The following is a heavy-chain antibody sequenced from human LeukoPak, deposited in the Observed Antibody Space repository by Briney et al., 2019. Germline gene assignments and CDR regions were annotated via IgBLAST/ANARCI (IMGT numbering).Heavy chain of an antibody. CDR1: GFTFSSYA. CDR2: ISFDGTNK. CDR3: AKGGYYERPWYFDY. V-gene: IGHV3-30*18. J-gene: IGHJ4*02. Sequence: GGSLRLSCAASGFTFSSYAMHWVRQAPGKGLEWVAVISFDGTNKFYADSVKGRFTISRDNSKNALYLQMNSLRAEDTAVYYCAKGGYYERPWYFDYWGQGTLVTVSS. D-gene: IGHD3-22*01.